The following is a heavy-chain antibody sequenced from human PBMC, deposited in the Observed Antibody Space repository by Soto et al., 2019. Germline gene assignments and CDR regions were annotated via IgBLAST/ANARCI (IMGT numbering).Heavy chain of an antibody. V-gene: IGHV1-3*01. CDR3: ARGWGGVAAAGTRLDF. J-gene: IGHJ4*02. Sequence: QVQLVQSGAEVKIPGASVKVPCKASGYIFTSYAMHWVRQAPGQRPEWMGWISAVNGNTKYSQKFQGRVTITRDTSASTAYMELSSLRSEDTAVYYCARGWGGVAAAGTRLDFWGQGTLVTVSS. D-gene: IGHD6-13*01. CDR2: ISAVNGNT. CDR1: GYIFTSYA.